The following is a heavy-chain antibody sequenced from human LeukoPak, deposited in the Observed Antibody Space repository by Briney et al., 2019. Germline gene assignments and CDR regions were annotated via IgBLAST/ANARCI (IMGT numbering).Heavy chain of an antibody. V-gene: IGHV1-2*02. CDR3: ARPNRLGYCSSTSCYSRDAFDI. J-gene: IGHJ3*02. CDR2: INPNSGGT. Sequence: GASVKVSCKASGYTFTGYYMHWVRQAPGQGLVWMGWINPNSGGTNYAQKFQGRVTMTRDTSISTAYMELSRLRSDDTAVYYCARPNRLGYCSSTSCYSRDAFDIWGQGTMVTVSS. D-gene: IGHD2-2*02. CDR1: GYTFTGYY.